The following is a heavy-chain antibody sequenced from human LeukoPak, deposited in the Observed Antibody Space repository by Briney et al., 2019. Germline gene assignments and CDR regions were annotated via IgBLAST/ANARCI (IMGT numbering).Heavy chain of an antibody. V-gene: IGHV4-34*01. Sequence: PSETLSLTFAVHGASFSGYSWSWVRQPPGKGLEWIGEVNRVGNTIYNPSLKSRVTISIDTSTTQFSLRLTSVTVADTAVYFCARERVVSDYNWFDPWGQGTLVTVSS. CDR1: GASFSGYS. CDR3: ARERVVSDYNWFDP. CDR2: VNRVGNT. D-gene: IGHD6-25*01. J-gene: IGHJ5*02.